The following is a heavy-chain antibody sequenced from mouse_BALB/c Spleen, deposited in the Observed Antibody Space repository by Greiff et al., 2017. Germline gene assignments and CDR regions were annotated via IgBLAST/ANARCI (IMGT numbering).Heavy chain of an antibody. CDR1: GFNIKDYY. CDR2: IDPENGNT. CDR3: ARLYDGYYFAY. Sequence: VQLQQSGAELVRPGALVKLSCKASGFNIKDYYMHWVKQRPEQGLEWIGWIDPENGNTIYDPKFQGKASITADTSSNTAYLQLSSLTSEDTAVYYCARLYDGYYFAYWGQGTLVTVSA. D-gene: IGHD2-3*01. J-gene: IGHJ3*01. V-gene: IGHV14-1*02.